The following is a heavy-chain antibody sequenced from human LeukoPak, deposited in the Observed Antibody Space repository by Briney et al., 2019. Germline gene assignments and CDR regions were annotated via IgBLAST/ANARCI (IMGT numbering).Heavy chain of an antibody. D-gene: IGHD2-15*01. CDR1: GYTFTSYG. V-gene: IGHV1-69*04. CDR3: TRGPNNCRGGTCYHQ. CDR2: VIPILDIA. J-gene: IGHJ4*02. Sequence: SVKVSCKASGYTFTSYGISWVRQAPGQGLEWMGRVIPILDIANYAQKFQGRVTIIADTSTSTAYMELSSLKSEDTAVYYCTRGPNNCRGGTCYHQWGQGTLVTVSS.